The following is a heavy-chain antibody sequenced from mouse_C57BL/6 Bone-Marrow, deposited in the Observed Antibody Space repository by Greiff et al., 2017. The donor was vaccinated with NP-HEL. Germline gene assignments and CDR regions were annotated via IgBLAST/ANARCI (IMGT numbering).Heavy chain of an antibody. V-gene: IGHV1-47*01. CDR3: ARGYYGSPAPFFDV. J-gene: IGHJ1*03. Sequence: VKLVESGAELVKPGASVKMSCKASGYTFTTYPIEWMKQNHGKSLEWIGNFHPYNDDTKYNEKFKGKATLTVEKSSSTVYLELSRLTSDDSAVYYCARGYYGSPAPFFDVWGTGTTVTVSS. CDR1: GYTFTTYP. CDR2: FHPYNDDT. D-gene: IGHD2-2*01.